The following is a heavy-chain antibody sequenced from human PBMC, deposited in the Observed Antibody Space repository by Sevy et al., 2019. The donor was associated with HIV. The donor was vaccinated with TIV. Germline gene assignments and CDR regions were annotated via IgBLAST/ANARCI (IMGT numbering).Heavy chain of an antibody. CDR2: ISGSATGGST. Sequence: GGSLRLSCAASGFTFSVYDMGWVRQAPGKGLEWVSGISGSATGGSTSYADSVKGRFTISRDNSKNTLYLQMNSLRGEDTAVYYCAKPAFHGARSSYAFDMWGQGTMVTVSS. D-gene: IGHD3-10*01. J-gene: IGHJ3*02. V-gene: IGHV3-23*01. CDR3: AKPAFHGARSSYAFDM. CDR1: GFTFSVYD.